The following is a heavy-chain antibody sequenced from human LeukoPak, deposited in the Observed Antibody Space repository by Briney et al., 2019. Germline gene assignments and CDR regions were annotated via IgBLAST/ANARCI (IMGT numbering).Heavy chain of an antibody. V-gene: IGHV4-39*01. D-gene: IGHD3-3*02. CDR1: GGSISSSSYY. Sequence: NTSETLSLTCTVSGGSISSSSYYWGWLRQPPGKGLEWIGSIYYSGSTYYNPSLKSRVTISVDTSKNQFSLKLSSVTAADTAVYYCARHRNFGVVTRGYFDYWGQGTLVTVSS. J-gene: IGHJ4*02. CDR3: ARHRNFGVVTRGYFDY. CDR2: IYYSGST.